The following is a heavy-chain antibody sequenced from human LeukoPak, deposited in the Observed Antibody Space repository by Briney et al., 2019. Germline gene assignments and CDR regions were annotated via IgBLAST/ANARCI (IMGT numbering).Heavy chain of an antibody. D-gene: IGHD6-6*01. Sequence: GGSLRLSCAASGFIFSIYWMSWVRQAPGKGLEWVAKIKADGGEKDHVASVKGRFTISRDNAKNSLYLQMNSLRVEDTAVYYCARGGAARPDFWGQGTLVTVSS. CDR3: ARGGAARPDF. CDR1: GFIFSIYW. V-gene: IGHV3-7*01. J-gene: IGHJ4*02. CDR2: IKADGGEK.